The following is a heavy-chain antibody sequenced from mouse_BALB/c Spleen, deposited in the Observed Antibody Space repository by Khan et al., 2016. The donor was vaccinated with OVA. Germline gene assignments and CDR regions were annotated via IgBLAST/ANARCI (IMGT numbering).Heavy chain of an antibody. CDR3: ATSLTGSVAY. CDR1: GFTFSPYS. V-gene: IGHV5-6*01. D-gene: IGHD4-1*01. Sequence: EVHLVESGGDLVKSGGSLKLSCAASGFTFSPYSMSWVRQTPDKRLEWVATISSYGDYTSYPDSVKGRFNISRDNAKNTLYLQMSSLKSEDTGIYYCATSLTGSVAYWGQGTLVTVSA. CDR2: ISSYGDYT. J-gene: IGHJ3*01.